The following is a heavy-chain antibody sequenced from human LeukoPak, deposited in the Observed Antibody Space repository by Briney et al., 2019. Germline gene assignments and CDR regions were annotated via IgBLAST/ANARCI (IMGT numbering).Heavy chain of an antibody. D-gene: IGHD6-19*01. Sequence: GGSLRLSCAASGFTFSSYSMNWVRQAPGKGLEWVSSISSSGSYIYYADSVKGRFTISRDNAKNSLYLQMNSLRAEDTAEYFCARDSRAVAAAFDYWGQGTLVTVSS. CDR3: ARDSRAVAAAFDY. CDR1: GFTFSSYS. J-gene: IGHJ4*02. V-gene: IGHV3-21*01. CDR2: ISSSGSYI.